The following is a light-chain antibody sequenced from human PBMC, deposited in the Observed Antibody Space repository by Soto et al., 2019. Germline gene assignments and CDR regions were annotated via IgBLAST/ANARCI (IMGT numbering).Light chain of an antibody. J-gene: IGKJ1*01. CDR2: GAS. V-gene: IGKV3-15*01. CDR3: QEYNNWPPWT. Sequence: EIVVTQSPATLSVSPGERATLSCRASQSVDSNLAWYHQRPGQAPRLLIYGASTRATGVPARFSGSGSGTVFTLTISSLQSEDFAGYYCQEYNNWPPWTFGQGTNVEI. CDR1: QSVDSN.